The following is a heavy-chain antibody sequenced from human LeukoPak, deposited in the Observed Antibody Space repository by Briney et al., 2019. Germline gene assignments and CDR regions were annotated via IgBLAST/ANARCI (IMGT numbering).Heavy chain of an antibody. CDR3: ARAVLWYVIVE. Sequence: TASETLSLTCSVSGGAISTFYWIWIRQPPGKGLEWIGCIQNSGSTEYNPSLESRVTISVDRSRNQFSLKLTSVTAADTAVYYCARAVLWYVIVEWGQGTLVTVSS. J-gene: IGHJ4*02. D-gene: IGHD3-22*01. CDR1: GGAISTFY. V-gene: IGHV4-59*08. CDR2: IQNSGST.